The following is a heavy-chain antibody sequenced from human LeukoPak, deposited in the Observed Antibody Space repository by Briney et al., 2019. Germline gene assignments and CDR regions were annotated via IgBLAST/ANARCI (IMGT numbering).Heavy chain of an antibody. Sequence: GGSLTLSCAASGFTFSRYWMSWVRQAPGKGLEWVANIKEDGSEKYYVDSVKGRFTISRDNAKNSLYLQMNSLRAEDTAVYYCVKEDTEYGDYWGQGALVTVSS. CDR1: GFTFSRYW. D-gene: IGHD4-17*01. J-gene: IGHJ4*02. CDR2: IKEDGSEK. CDR3: VKEDTEYGDY. V-gene: IGHV3-7*01.